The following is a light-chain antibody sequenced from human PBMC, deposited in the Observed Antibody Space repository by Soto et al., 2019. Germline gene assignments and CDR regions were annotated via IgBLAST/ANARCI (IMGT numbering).Light chain of an antibody. CDR1: SSDVGGYNR. CDR2: EVF. V-gene: IGLV2-18*02. CDR3: SSPTSSSTWV. Sequence: QSVLTQPPSMSGSPGQSVTISCIGTSSDVGGYNRVSWYQQPPGTAPKLVIYEVFNRPSGVPDRFSGSKSGNTASLTISGLQAEDEADYFCSSPTSSSTWVFGGGTKVTVL. J-gene: IGLJ3*02.